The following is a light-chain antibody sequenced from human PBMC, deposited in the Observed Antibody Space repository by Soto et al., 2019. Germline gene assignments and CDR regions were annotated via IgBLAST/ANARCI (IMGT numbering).Light chain of an antibody. CDR1: SSDIGAFNY. J-gene: IGLJ2*01. V-gene: IGLV2-14*03. Sequence: QSVLAQPASVSGSPGQSITISCTRTSSDIGAFNYVSWYQQHPGDAPKLLIFDVSDRPSGISVRFSASKSGNTASLTISGLQTEDEAHYFCSSYAATNTVLFGGGTKVTVL. CDR2: DVS. CDR3: SSYAATNTVL.